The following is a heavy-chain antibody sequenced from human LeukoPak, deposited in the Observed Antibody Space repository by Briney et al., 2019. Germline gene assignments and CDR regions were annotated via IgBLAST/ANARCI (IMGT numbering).Heavy chain of an antibody. V-gene: IGHV1-69*13. D-gene: IGHD6-13*01. CDR2: IIPIFGTA. CDR3: ARDFVDKLVIWKNAFDI. Sequence: ASVNVSCKASGGTFSSYAISWVRQAPGQGLEWMGGIIPIFGTANYSQKFQGRVTITADESTTTAYMELSSLRSEDTAVYYCARDFVDKLVIWKNAFDIWGQGTMVTVSS. CDR1: GGTFSSYA. J-gene: IGHJ3*02.